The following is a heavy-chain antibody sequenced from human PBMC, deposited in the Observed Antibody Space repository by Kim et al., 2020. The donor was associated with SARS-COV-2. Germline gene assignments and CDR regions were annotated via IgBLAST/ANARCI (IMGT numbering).Heavy chain of an antibody. CDR1: GFTFSSYG. V-gene: IGHV3-30*18. D-gene: IGHD3-10*01. CDR2: ISYDGSNK. CDR3: AKVTDYYGSGSQYYYYYG. J-gene: IGHJ6*01. Sequence: GGSLRLSCAASGFTFSSYGMHWVRQAPGKGLEWVAGISYDGSNKYYADSVKGRFTISRDNSKNTLYLQMNSLRAEDTAVYYCAKVTDYYGSGSQYYYYYG.